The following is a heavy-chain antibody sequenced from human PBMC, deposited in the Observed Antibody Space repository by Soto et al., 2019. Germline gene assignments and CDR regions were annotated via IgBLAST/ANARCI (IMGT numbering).Heavy chain of an antibody. V-gene: IGHV1-2*04. CDR3: ARSRGAKYVRLIINWLDP. D-gene: IGHD3-9*01. Sequence: SVKVSCKASGYTFTDYYIHWVRQAPGQGLEWMGWINPNNGGTNYAQKFQGWITMTRNTSISTAYMELSSLRSDDTAVYYCARSRGAKYVRLIINWLDPWGQGTLVTVSS. J-gene: IGHJ5*02. CDR1: GYTFTDYY. CDR2: INPNNGGT.